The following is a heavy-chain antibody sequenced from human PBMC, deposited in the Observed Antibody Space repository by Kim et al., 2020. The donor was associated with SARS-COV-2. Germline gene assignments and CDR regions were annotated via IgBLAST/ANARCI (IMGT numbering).Heavy chain of an antibody. CDR2: ISFDGSNK. D-gene: IGHD5-12*01. CDR1: GFTFSSYG. CDR3: AKDGSGYDFPYYGMDV. Sequence: GGSLRLSCAASGFTFSSYGMHWVRQAPGKGLEWVAVISFDGSNKYYADSVKGRFTISRDNSKSTLYLQMNSLRPEDTAVFYCAKDGSGYDFPYYGMDVWGQGSTVTVS. J-gene: IGHJ6*02. V-gene: IGHV3-30*18.